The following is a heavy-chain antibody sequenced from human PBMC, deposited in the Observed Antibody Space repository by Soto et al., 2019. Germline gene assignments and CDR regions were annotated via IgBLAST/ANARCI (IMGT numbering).Heavy chain of an antibody. D-gene: IGHD2-2*01. CDR2: INHSGST. J-gene: IGHJ6*02. CDR1: GGSFSGYY. Sequence: XETLSLTCAVYGGSFSGYYWSWIRQPPGKGLEWIGEINHSGSTNYNPSLKSRVTISVDTSKNQFSLKLSSVTAADTAVYYCARPTRYCSSTSCPASGMDVWGQGTTVTVSS. V-gene: IGHV4-34*01. CDR3: ARPTRYCSSTSCPASGMDV.